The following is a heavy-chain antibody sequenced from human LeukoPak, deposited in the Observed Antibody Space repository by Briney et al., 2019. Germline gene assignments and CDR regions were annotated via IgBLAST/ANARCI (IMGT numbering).Heavy chain of an antibody. CDR3: ARDMITFGGVIVIGLDY. CDR1: NYSISSGYY. J-gene: IGHJ4*02. V-gene: IGHV4-38-2*02. D-gene: IGHD3-16*02. CDR2: IYHSGST. Sequence: PSETLSLTCTVSNYSISSGYYWGWLRQPPGKGLEWIGSIYHSGSTYYKPSLKRRVTISVDTSKNQFSLKLSSVTAADTAVYYCARDMITFGGVIVIGLDYWGQGTLVTVSS.